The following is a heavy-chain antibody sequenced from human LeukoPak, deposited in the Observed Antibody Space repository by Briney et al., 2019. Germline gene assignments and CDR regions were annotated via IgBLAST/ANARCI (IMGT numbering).Heavy chain of an antibody. V-gene: IGHV4-34*01. D-gene: IGHD2-15*01. CDR1: GGSFSGYY. CDR3: ARAGYCSGGSCQYYFDY. CDR2: INHSGST. J-gene: IGHJ4*02. Sequence: SETLSLTCAVYGGSFSGYYWSWIRQPPGKGLEWIGEINHSGSTNYNPSLKSRVTISVDTSKNQFSLKLSSVTAADTAVYYCARAGYCSGGSCQYYFDYWGQGALVTVSS.